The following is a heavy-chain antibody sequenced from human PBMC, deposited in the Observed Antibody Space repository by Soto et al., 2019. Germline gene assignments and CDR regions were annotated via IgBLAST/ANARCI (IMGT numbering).Heavy chain of an antibody. J-gene: IGHJ3*02. D-gene: IGHD6-19*01. CDR1: GYTFTGYY. CDR3: AREPFIAVTQPDAFDI. V-gene: IGHV1-2*02. CDR2: INTNSGGT. Sequence: QVQLVQSGAEVKKPGASVKVSCKASGYTFTGYYMHWVRQAPGQGLEWMGWINTNSGGTNYAQKFQGRVTMTRDTSISTAYMEMSRLRSDDTAVYYCAREPFIAVTQPDAFDIWGQGTMVTVSS.